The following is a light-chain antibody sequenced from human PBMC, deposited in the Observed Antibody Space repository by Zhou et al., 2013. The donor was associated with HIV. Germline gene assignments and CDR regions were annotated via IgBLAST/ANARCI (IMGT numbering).Light chain of an antibody. J-gene: IGKJ2*04. CDR1: QTVSRIY. CDR2: GAS. V-gene: IGKV3-20*01. Sequence: EIVLSQSPGTLSLSPGESTTLSCRASQTVSRIYLAWYQQKPGQAPKLLIYGASSRAAGIPDRFSGSGSGTDFTLTISRLEPGDFAVYYCQQCDTSLMCGFGQGTKLEIK. CDR3: QQCDTSLMCG.